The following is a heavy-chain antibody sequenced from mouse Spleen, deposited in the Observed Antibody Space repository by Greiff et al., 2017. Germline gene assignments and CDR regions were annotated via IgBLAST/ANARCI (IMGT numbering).Heavy chain of an antibody. CDR1: GFTFSSYP. J-gene: IGHJ2*01. D-gene: IGHD1-1*02. CDR3: ERLVFDY. V-gene: IGHV5-9*01. Sequence: EVMLVESGGGLVKPGGSLKLSCTASGFTFSSYPMSWVRQTPAKSLEWVATISSGGGNTYYPDSVKGRFTISRDNARNTLYLQVSSLRSEDTAMYYCERLVFDYWGQGTTLTVSS. CDR2: ISSGGGNT.